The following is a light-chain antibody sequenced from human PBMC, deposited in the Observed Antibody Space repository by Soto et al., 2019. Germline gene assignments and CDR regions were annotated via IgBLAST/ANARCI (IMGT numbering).Light chain of an antibody. CDR2: AAS. Sequence: EVVITQSPATPSVSPGERATLSCRASQSVGGKLAWYPQKPGQASRLLIYAASKRATGVPAMFRGRWSGTECTLTISSLQSEYFAVYYCQQYNNWSFGQGTRLEIK. CDR3: QQYNNWS. CDR1: QSVGGK. V-gene: IGKV3-15*01. J-gene: IGKJ5*01.